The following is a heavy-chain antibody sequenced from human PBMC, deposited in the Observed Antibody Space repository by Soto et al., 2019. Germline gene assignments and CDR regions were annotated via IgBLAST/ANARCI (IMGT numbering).Heavy chain of an antibody. V-gene: IGHV4-39*01. CDR2: LFYTGHT. D-gene: IGHD3-10*01. J-gene: IGHJ6*02. CDR1: GHSMSKTDYF. Sequence: SETLSLTCTVSGHSMSKTDYFWGWIRQTPWSDLQWIGSLFYTGHTYYNPSLLSRVTISADTSKNQFFLKLTSVTAADTAVYYCARHGFGSLHGLVDVWGQGTTVTVSS. CDR3: ARHGFGSLHGLVDV.